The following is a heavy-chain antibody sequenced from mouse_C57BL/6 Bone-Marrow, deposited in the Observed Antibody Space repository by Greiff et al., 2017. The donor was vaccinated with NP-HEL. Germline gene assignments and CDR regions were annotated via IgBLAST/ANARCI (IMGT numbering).Heavy chain of an antibody. J-gene: IGHJ2*01. V-gene: IGHV1-81*01. CDR1: GYTFTSYG. D-gene: IGHD1-1*01. Sequence: QVQLQQSGAELARPGASVKLSCKASGYTFTSYGISWVKQRTGQGLEWIGEIYPRSGNTYYNEKFKGKATLTADKSSSTAYMELRSLTSEDSAVYFCARGPFYYYGSSSYFDYWGQGTTLTVSS. CDR2: IYPRSGNT. CDR3: ARGPFYYYGSSSYFDY.